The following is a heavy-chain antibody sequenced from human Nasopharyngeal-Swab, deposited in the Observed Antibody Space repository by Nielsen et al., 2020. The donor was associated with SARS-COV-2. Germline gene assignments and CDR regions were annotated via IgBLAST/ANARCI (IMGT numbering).Heavy chain of an antibody. V-gene: IGHV1-3*01. CDR2: INAGNGNT. Sequence: WVRQAPGQRLEWMGWINAGNGNTKHSQNLQGRVTITRDTSASTAYMELSSLRSEDTAVYYCASWVVATRDTNYYYYGMDVWGQGTTVTVSS. CDR3: ASWVVATRDTNYYYYGMDV. J-gene: IGHJ6*02. D-gene: IGHD5-12*01.